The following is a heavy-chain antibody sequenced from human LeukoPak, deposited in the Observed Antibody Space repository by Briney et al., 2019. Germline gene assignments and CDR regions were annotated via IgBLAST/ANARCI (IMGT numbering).Heavy chain of an antibody. V-gene: IGHV3-30*02. CDR3: TRNQGYCTGGGCYIDY. J-gene: IGHJ4*02. D-gene: IGHD2-8*02. CDR2: IRYDGTNK. Sequence: TGGSLRLSCAASGFTFASYGMHWVRHVRGMGLEWVALIRYDGTNKYYTDSVKGRFTISKDNSKNTLYLQMNSLRAEDTAVYYCTRNQGYCTGGGCYIDYWGQGTLVTVSS. CDR1: GFTFASYG.